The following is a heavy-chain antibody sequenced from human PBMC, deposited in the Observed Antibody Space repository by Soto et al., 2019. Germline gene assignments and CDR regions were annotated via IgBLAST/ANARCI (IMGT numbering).Heavy chain of an antibody. D-gene: IGHD2-8*01. CDR1: GFSLSTSGLG. J-gene: IGHJ5*02. V-gene: IGHV2-5*02. CDR3: AHSPCCTTYNWFDP. CDR2: IYWDDDK. Sequence: QITLKESGPTLVKPTQTLTLTCTFSGFSLSTSGLGVGWIRQPPGKALEWLALIYWDDDKRYSPSLKSRLTITKDTSKNQVVLTMTNMDPVDTATYYCAHSPCCTTYNWFDPWGQGTLVTVSS.